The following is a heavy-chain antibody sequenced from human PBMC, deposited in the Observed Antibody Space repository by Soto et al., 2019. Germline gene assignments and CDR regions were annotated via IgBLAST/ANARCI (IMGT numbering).Heavy chain of an antibody. CDR3: ARDGCSSTSCYRIRDYYGMDV. Sequence: ASVKVSCKASGGTFSSYTISWVRQAPGQGLEWMGRIIPILGIANYAQKFQGRVTITADKSTSTAYMELSSLRSEDTAVYYCARDGCSSTSCYRIRDYYGMDVWGQGTTVTVSS. CDR1: GGTFSSYT. V-gene: IGHV1-69*04. D-gene: IGHD2-2*02. CDR2: IIPILGIA. J-gene: IGHJ6*02.